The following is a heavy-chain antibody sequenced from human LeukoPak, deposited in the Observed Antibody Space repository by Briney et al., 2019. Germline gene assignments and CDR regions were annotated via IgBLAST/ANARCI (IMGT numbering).Heavy chain of an antibody. J-gene: IGHJ2*01. Sequence: SVKVSCKASGGTFSSYAISWERQAPGQGLEWMGGIIPIFGTASYAQKFQSRVTITADECTSSAYMELSSLRSEDTAVYYCARTYCSSTSCYIWYCDLWGRGTLVTVSS. V-gene: IGHV1-69*01. D-gene: IGHD2-2*02. CDR1: GGTFSSYA. CDR3: ARTYCSSTSCYIWYCDL. CDR2: IIPIFGTA.